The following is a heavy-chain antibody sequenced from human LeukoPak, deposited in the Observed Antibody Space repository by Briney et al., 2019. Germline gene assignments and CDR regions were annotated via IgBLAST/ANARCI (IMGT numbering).Heavy chain of an antibody. V-gene: IGHV4-39*01. CDR1: GDSISSSSYY. CDR3: ARPLNYYYYMDV. CDR2: IYYSGCT. J-gene: IGHJ6*03. Sequence: SETLSLTCTVSGDSISSSSYYWGWIRPPPGKGLEWIGSIYYSGCTYYNPSLKSRVTIFVDTSKDQFSLKLSSVTAADTAVYYCARPLNYYYYMDVWGKGTTVTVSS.